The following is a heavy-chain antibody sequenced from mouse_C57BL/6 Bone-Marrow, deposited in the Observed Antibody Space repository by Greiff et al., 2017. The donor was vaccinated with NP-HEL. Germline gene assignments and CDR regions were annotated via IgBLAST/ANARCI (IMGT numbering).Heavy chain of an antibody. Sequence: EVMLVESGGGLVKSGRSLRLSCATSGFTFSGFCMEWVRQTPGKGLEWIAASRHKANDYTTEYRASVKGRFIVSRDTTQSILYLQMNAMRAEDTAIYYCARDGEDWYFDVWGTGTTVTVSS. CDR1: GFTFSGFC. V-gene: IGHV7-1*01. J-gene: IGHJ1*03. CDR2: SRHKANDYTT. CDR3: ARDGEDWYFDV.